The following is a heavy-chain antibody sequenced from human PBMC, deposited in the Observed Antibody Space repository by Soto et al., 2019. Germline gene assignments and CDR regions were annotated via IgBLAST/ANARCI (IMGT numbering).Heavy chain of an antibody. J-gene: IGHJ4*02. CDR1: GGTFSSYA. V-gene: IGHV1-69*06. Sequence: ASVKVSCKASGGTFSSYAISWVRQAPGQGLEWMGGIIPIFGTANYAQKFQGRVTVTADKSTSTAYMELSSLRSEDTAVYYCARGYYSGSSGYYTFDYWGQGTLVTVSS. CDR3: ARGYYSGSSGYYTFDY. D-gene: IGHD3-22*01. CDR2: IIPIFGTA.